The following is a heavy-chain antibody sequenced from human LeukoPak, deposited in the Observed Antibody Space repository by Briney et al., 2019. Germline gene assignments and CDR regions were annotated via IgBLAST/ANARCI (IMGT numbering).Heavy chain of an antibody. CDR2: ISAYNGNT. J-gene: IGHJ6*03. Sequence: ASVKVSCKASGYTFTSYGISWVRQAPGQGLEWMGWISAYNGNTNYAQKFQGRVTMTRDTSISTAYMELSRLRSDDTAVYYCARGPPAFDYYYYYMDVWGKGTTVTVSS. CDR1: GYTFTSYG. CDR3: ARGPPAFDYYYYYMDV. V-gene: IGHV1-18*01.